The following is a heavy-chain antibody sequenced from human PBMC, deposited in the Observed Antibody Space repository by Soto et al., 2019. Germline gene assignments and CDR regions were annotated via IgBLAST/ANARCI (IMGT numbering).Heavy chain of an antibody. CDR2: VYYTGIT. CDR3: ARQGRPGYGTGENCYPNFDV. CDR1: GGSISSSAYY. Sequence: SETLSLTCTVSGGSISSSAYYWGWIRQSPGKGLEWIGSVYYTGITDYKSSLESRISISADTSRNQLSLRLNSMTAADTGIYFCARQGRPGYGTGENCYPNFDVWGQGTPVTVAS. D-gene: IGHD2-8*02. V-gene: IGHV4-39*01. J-gene: IGHJ3*01.